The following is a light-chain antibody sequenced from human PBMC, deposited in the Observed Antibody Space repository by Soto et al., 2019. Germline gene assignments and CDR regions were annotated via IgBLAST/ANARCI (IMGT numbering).Light chain of an antibody. CDR2: EVN. CDR3: TSHAGSTNLI. Sequence: QSALTQPPSASGSPGQSVTISCTGTSSDVGGYNFVSWYQQHPGKAPQLMIYEVNKRPSGVPDRFSGSKSGNTASLTVSGLQAEDEADYYCTSHAGSTNLIFGGGTKLTVL. CDR1: SSDVGGYNF. J-gene: IGLJ2*01. V-gene: IGLV2-8*01.